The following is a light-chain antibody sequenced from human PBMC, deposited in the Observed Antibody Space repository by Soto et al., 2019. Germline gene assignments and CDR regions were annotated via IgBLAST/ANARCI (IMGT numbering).Light chain of an antibody. Sequence: DIQLTQSPSFLSASVGDRVTITCRASQGISSYLAWYQQKPGKAPKLLIYAASTLQSGVPSRFSGSGSETEFTITISSLQPEDFATYYCQQLNSFGGGTKVEIK. CDR3: QQLNS. V-gene: IGKV1-9*01. CDR2: AAS. J-gene: IGKJ4*01. CDR1: QGISSY.